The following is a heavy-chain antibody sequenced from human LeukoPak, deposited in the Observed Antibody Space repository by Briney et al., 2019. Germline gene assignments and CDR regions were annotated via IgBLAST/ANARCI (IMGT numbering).Heavy chain of an antibody. CDR2: TSSNGGST. D-gene: IGHD6-13*01. CDR3: ARVGLIAAAYFDY. CDR1: GFTFSSYA. J-gene: IGHJ4*02. Sequence: GGSLRLSCAASGFTFSSYAMHWVRQAPGKGLEYVSATSSNGGSTYYANSVKGRFTISRDNSKNTLYLQMGSLRAEDMAVYYCARVGLIAAAYFDYWGQGTLVTVSS. V-gene: IGHV3-64*01.